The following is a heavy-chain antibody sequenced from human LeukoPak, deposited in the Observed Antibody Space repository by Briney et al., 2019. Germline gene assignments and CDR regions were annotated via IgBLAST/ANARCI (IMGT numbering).Heavy chain of an antibody. D-gene: IGHD4-23*01. CDR1: GGSISSGGYY. CDR2: IYYSGST. J-gene: IGHJ4*02. CDR3: ARGSNTVVTSFYFDY. V-gene: IGHV4-31*03. Sequence: SETLSLTCTVSGGSISSGGYYWSWIRQHPGKGLEWVGYIYYSGSTYYNPSLKSRVNISVDTSTNQFSLKLSSVTAADTAVYYCARGSNTVVTSFYFDYWGQGTLVTVPS.